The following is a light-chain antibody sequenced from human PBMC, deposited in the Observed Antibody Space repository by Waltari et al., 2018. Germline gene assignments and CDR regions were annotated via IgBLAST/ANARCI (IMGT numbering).Light chain of an antibody. CDR2: DVI. CDR3: SSYISSSTLEL. Sequence: YQQKPGKAPNLIMYDVINAPAGVSHRCSGSKSRNTASLTISGLQAEDEAEYYCSSYISSSTLELFGGGPSLTVL. V-gene: IGLV2-14*03. J-gene: IGLJ2*01.